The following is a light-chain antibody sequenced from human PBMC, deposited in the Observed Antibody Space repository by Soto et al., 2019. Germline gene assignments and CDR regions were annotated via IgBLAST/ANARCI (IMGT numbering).Light chain of an antibody. CDR2: DAS. Sequence: EIVLTQSPATLSLSPGKRATLSCRATQSVSSNLAWYQQKPGQAPRLLIYDASNRATGIPARFSGSGSGTDFTLTISSLEPEDFAVYYCQQRSNRPLTFGGGTKVEIK. CDR3: QQRSNRPLT. J-gene: IGKJ4*01. CDR1: QSVSSN. V-gene: IGKV3-11*01.